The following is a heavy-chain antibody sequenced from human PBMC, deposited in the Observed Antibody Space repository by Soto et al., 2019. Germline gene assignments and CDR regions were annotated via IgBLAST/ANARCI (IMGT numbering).Heavy chain of an antibody. D-gene: IGHD6-19*01. CDR2: MSQRGTT. CDR3: ARDRGGITVAANPLGEWFDP. Sequence: QVQLQESGPGLVKPSETLSLTCTVSGVSIANFFWSWIRQPPGKGLEWIGYMSQRGTTTYNPSLKGRATISVDTSKNQLSLKLNSVTAADTAMYYCARDRGGITVAANPLGEWFDPWGPGTLVTVSS. CDR1: GVSIANFF. V-gene: IGHV4-59*08. J-gene: IGHJ5*02.